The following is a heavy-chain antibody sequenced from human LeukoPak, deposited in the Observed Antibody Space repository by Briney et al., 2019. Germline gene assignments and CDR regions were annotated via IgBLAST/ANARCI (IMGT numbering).Heavy chain of an antibody. CDR1: GSTFSSYG. V-gene: IGHV3-64*01. D-gene: IGHD1-26*01. CDR2: ISSNGGST. Sequence: GGSLRLSCAASGSTFSSYGMHWVRQAPGKGLEYVSAISSNGGSTYYANSVKGRFTISRDNSKNTLYLQMGSLRAEDMAVYYCARAGYWELAFDYWGQGTLVTVSS. J-gene: IGHJ4*02. CDR3: ARAGYWELAFDY.